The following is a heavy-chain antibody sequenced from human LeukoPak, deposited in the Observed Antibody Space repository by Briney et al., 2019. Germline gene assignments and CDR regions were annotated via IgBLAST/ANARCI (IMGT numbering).Heavy chain of an antibody. CDR3: ARSTPTMPAAPLDYYYYMDV. Sequence: SQTLSLTCAISGDSVSSNSAAWNWIRQSPSRGLEWLGRTYYRSKWYNDYAVSVKSRITINPDTSKNQFSLQLNSVTPEDTAVYYCARSTPTMPAAPLDYYYYMDVWGKGTTVTVSS. CDR2: TYYRSKWYN. V-gene: IGHV6-1*01. D-gene: IGHD2-2*01. J-gene: IGHJ6*03. CDR1: GDSVSSNSAA.